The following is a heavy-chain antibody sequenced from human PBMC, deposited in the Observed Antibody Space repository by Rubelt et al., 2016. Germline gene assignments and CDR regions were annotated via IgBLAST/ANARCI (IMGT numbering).Heavy chain of an antibody. CDR3: ARHRGGLVDAFDI. D-gene: IGHD3-10*01. Sequence: LRISCPGSGYSFTSYWISWVRQMPGKGLEWMGRIDPSDSYTNYSPSFQGHVTISADKSISTAYLQWSSLKASDTAMYYCARHRGGLVDAFDIWGQGTMVTVSS. CDR2: IDPSDSYT. J-gene: IGHJ3*02. CDR1: GYSFTSYW. V-gene: IGHV5-10-1*01.